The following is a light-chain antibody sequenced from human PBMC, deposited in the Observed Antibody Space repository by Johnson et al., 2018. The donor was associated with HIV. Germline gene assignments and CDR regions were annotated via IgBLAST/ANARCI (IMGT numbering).Light chain of an antibody. CDR2: DNN. V-gene: IGLV1-51*01. CDR3: GTWDSNLTVYV. Sequence: QSVLTQPPSVSAAPGQKVTISCSGSSSNVGNNYVSWFQQLPGTAPKLLIYDNNERPSGIPDRFSGSKSGTSATLGITGLQTGDEADNYCGTWDSNLTVYVFGTGTKVTVL. CDR1: SSNVGNNY. J-gene: IGLJ1*01.